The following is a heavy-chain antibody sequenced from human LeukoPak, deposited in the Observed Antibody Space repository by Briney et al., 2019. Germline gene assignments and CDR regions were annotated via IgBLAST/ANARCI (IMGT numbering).Heavy chain of an antibody. J-gene: IGHJ3*02. CDR1: GFTFSSYG. Sequence: GGSLRLSCAASGFTFSSYGMHWVRQAPGKGLEWVAVMSYDGSNKYYADSVKGRFTISRDNSKNTLYLQMNSLRAEDTAVYYCAKDPRSLEEGAFDIWGQGTMVTVSS. D-gene: IGHD1-1*01. V-gene: IGHV3-30*18. CDR3: AKDPRSLEEGAFDI. CDR2: MSYDGSNK.